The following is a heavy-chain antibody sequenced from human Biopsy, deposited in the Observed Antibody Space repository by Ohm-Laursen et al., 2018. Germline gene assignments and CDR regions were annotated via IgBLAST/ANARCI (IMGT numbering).Heavy chain of an antibody. Sequence: PPGTLSLTCTVSGGSISSYYWTWIRQPPGKGLEWIGDVYYSGSTNRNPSLKSRVTILVDTSKNQFSLKLNSVTAADTAVYYCGRREVVITHDAFDTWGQGTMVTVSS. D-gene: IGHD3-22*01. CDR1: GGSISSYY. CDR2: VYYSGST. V-gene: IGHV4-59*08. CDR3: GRREVVITHDAFDT. J-gene: IGHJ3*02.